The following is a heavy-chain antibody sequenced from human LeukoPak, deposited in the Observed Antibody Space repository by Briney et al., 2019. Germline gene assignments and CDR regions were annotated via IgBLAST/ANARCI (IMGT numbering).Heavy chain of an antibody. CDR1: GGSLSGYY. V-gene: IGHV4-34*01. J-gene: IGHJ6*03. CDR2: INHSGST. CDR3: ARERSSGYHCYYYYMDV. Sequence: SETLSLTCAVSGGSLSGYYWSWIRQPSGKGLEWIGEINHSGSTNFNPSLKRRVTISVDSSKNQFSLKLSSVTAADTAVYYCARERSSGYHCYYYYMDVWGKGTTVTVSS. D-gene: IGHD3-22*01.